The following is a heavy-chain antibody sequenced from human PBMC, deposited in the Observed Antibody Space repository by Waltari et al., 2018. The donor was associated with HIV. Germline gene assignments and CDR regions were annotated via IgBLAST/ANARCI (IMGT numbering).Heavy chain of an antibody. CDR1: GGSISSSSYY. CDR2: ICYSGTT. CDR3: RSLPFGAAAAYYYIDY. V-gene: IGHV4-39*01. Sequence: QLQLQESGPGLVKPSETLSLTCTVSGGSISSSSYYWGWIRQPPGKGLGWIGSICYSGTTYYHPSLKSRVTISVDTSKNQFSLKLSSVTAADTAVYYCRSLPFGAAAAYYYIDYWGQGTLVTVSS. D-gene: IGHD6-13*01. J-gene: IGHJ4*02.